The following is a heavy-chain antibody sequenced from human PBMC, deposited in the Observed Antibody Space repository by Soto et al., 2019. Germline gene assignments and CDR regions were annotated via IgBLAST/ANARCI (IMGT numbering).Heavy chain of an antibody. V-gene: IGHV4-39*01. CDR2: LYYSGSV. J-gene: IGHJ4*02. D-gene: IGHD1-26*01. Sequence: QLQLQESGPGLVKPSETLSLTCTVSGDSISTSNYHWGWIRQPPGKGLEWIGNLYYSGSVSYNPSLQSRVTISVDTSKNEVSLKLNSVTAADTAVYICVSGHPWVGFDYWGQGTLVTVSS. CDR1: GDSISTSNYH. CDR3: VSGHPWVGFDY.